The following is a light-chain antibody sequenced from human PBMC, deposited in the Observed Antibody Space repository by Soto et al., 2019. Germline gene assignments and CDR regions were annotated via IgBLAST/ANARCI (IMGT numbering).Light chain of an antibody. CDR3: QQYNTYPVT. CDR2: DVS. V-gene: IGKV1-5*01. J-gene: IGKJ2*01. CDR1: QSVSGW. Sequence: DIQMTQSPSALSASVGDTVTITCRASQSVSGWLAWYQQKPGKAPKLLIYDVSALPRGVPSRFSGSGSGTEFTLTISSLQPDDFATYYCQQYNTYPVTFGQGTKLEI.